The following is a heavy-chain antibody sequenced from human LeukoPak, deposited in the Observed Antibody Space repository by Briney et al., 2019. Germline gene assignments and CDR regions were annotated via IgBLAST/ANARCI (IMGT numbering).Heavy chain of an antibody. CDR2: INWNGGST. J-gene: IGHJ4*02. V-gene: IGHV3-20*04. CDR3: ARGRFLEWPLGY. Sequence: PGGSLRLSCAASGFTFDDYGMSWVRQAPGKGLEWVSGINWNGGSTGYADSVKGRFTISRDNAKNSLYLQMNSLRAEDTAVYYCARGRFLEWPLGYWGQGTLVTVSS. D-gene: IGHD3-3*01. CDR1: GFTFDDYG.